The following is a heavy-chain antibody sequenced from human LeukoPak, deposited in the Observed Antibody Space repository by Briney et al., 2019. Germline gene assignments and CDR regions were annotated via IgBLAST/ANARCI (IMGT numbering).Heavy chain of an antibody. D-gene: IGHD2-2*02. Sequence: PSETLSLTCTVSGGSISSYYWSWIRQPPGKGLEWIGYIYYSGSTNYNPSLKSRVTISVDTSKNQFSLKLSSVTAADTAVYYCARNYCSSTSCYIGWFDPWGQGTLVTVSS. CDR1: GGSISSYY. CDR2: IYYSGST. CDR3: ARNYCSSTSCYIGWFDP. V-gene: IGHV4-59*01. J-gene: IGHJ5*02.